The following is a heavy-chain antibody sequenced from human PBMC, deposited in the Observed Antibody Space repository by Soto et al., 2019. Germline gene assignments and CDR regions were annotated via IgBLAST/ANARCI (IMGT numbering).Heavy chain of an antibody. J-gene: IGHJ4*02. CDR2: IYYSGST. CDR1: GGSVSSGTYY. Sequence: SETLSLTCTVSGGSVSSGTYYWSWIRQPPGKGLEWIGYIYYSGSTNYNPSLKSRVTISVDTSKNQFSLKLSSVTAADTAVYYCASYSSGWYDVSYWGQGTLVTVSS. CDR3: ASYSSGWYDVSY. D-gene: IGHD6-19*01. V-gene: IGHV4-61*01.